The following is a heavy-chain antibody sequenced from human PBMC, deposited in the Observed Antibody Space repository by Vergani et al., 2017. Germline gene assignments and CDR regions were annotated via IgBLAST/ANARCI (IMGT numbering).Heavy chain of an antibody. J-gene: IGHJ6*02. V-gene: IGHV1-69*04. CDR3: AMSDTAMGTYYYYYGMDY. D-gene: IGHD5-18*01. Sequence: QVQLVQSGAEVKKPGSSVKVSCKASGGTFSSYAISWVRQAPGQGLEWMGRIIPILGIANYAQKFQGRVTITADKSTSTAYMELSSLRSEDTAVYYCAMSDTAMGTYYYYYGMDYWGQGTLVTVSS. CDR2: IIPILGIA. CDR1: GGTFSSYA.